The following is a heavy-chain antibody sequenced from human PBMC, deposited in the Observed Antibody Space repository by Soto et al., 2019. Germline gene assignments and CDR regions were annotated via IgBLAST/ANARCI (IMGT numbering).Heavy chain of an antibody. CDR1: GYTFRAYP. Sequence: QVQLVQSGAEVKKPGASVKVSCKASGYTFRAYPIYWVRQAPGQRLECMGWINASNGNTRYSEKFEGRVPFTRDTSATTAYMEFSSLRSEDTAVYFCARDTDLTLVTTLDYWGQGTPVTVSS. CDR2: INASNGNT. J-gene: IGHJ4*02. D-gene: IGHD4-17*01. V-gene: IGHV1-3*01. CDR3: ARDTDLTLVTTLDY.